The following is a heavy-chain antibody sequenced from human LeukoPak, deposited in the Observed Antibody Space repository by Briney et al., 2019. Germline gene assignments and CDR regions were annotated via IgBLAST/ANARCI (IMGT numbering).Heavy chain of an antibody. CDR1: GDIFSSNSAA. CDR2: TYYRSKWYN. J-gene: IGHJ4*02. V-gene: IGHV6-1*01. D-gene: IGHD3-10*01. Sequence: SQTLSLTCAISGDIFSSNSAAWNWIRQSPSRGLEWLGRTYYRSKWYNDYAVSVKSRITINPDTSKNQFSLQLNSVTPEDTAVYYCARDGDGSGSYYNYYFDYWGQGTLVTVSS. CDR3: ARDGDGSGSYYNYYFDY.